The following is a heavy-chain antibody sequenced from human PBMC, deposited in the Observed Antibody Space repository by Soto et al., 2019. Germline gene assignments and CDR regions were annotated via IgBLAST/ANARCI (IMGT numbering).Heavy chain of an antibody. CDR1: GGSISSSSYY. J-gene: IGHJ3*02. CDR3: ARGLMLVVDAFDI. CDR2: IYYSGST. D-gene: IGHD3-22*01. V-gene: IGHV4-39*01. Sequence: PSETLSLTCTVSGGSISSSSYYWGWIRQPPGKGLEWIGSIYYSGSTYYNPSLKSRVTISVDTSKNQFSLKLSSVTAADTAVYYCARGLMLVVDAFDIWGQGTMVTVSS.